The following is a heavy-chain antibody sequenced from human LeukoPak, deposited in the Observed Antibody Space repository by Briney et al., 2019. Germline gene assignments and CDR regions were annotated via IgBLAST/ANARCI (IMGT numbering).Heavy chain of an antibody. D-gene: IGHD4-11*01. CDR2: IRGKGSGGST. Sequence: GGSLSLSCTGSGFTFGDYAMSWFRQAPGKGLEWVGFIRGKGSGGSTEYAASVKGRFTISRDDSRSMAYLQMDGLRTEDTAVYYCTRERDYTDGYWGQGTLVTVSS. J-gene: IGHJ4*02. CDR1: GFTFGDYA. CDR3: TRERDYTDGY. V-gene: IGHV3-49*03.